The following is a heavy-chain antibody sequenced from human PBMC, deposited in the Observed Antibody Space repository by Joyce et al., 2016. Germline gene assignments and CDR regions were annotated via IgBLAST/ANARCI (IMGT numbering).Heavy chain of an antibody. J-gene: IGHJ4*02. Sequence: QLQLQASGPGLVKPSETLSLTCTVSGGSISSSSYYWGWIRQPPGKGLEWIGNIYYSGSTYYNPSLKSRVTISVDTSKNQFALKLTSVTAADTAVYYCASWHIMITFGGVMDWGQGTLVTVSS. V-gene: IGHV4-39*07. CDR3: ASWHIMITFGGVMD. CDR1: GGSISSSSYY. CDR2: IYYSGST. D-gene: IGHD3-16*01.